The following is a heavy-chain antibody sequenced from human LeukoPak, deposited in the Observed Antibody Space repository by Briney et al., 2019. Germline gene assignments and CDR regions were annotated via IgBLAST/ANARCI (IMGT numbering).Heavy chain of an antibody. CDR2: ISYDGSNK. CDR1: GFTFSGYW. Sequence: PGGSLRLSCAGYGFTFSGYWMSWVRQAPGKGLEWVAVISYDGSNKYYADSVKGRFTISRDNSKNTLYLQMNSLRAEDTAVYYCAKDLWRNGYSSSWYCPDYWGQGTLVTVSS. D-gene: IGHD6-13*01. V-gene: IGHV3-30*18. CDR3: AKDLWRNGYSSSWYCPDY. J-gene: IGHJ4*02.